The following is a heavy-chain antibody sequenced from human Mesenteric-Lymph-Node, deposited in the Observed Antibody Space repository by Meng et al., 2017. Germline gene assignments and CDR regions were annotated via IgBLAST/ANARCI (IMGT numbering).Heavy chain of an antibody. Sequence: SVKVSCKASGGTFSSYAISWVRQAPGQGLEWMGGIIPIFGTANYAQKFQGRVTITTDESTSTAYMELSSLRSEDTAVYYCATDLSGYSYGNYYFDYWGQGTLVTVSS. CDR2: IIPIFGTA. V-gene: IGHV1-69*05. D-gene: IGHD5-18*01. J-gene: IGHJ4*02. CDR1: GGTFSSYA. CDR3: ATDLSGYSYGNYYFDY.